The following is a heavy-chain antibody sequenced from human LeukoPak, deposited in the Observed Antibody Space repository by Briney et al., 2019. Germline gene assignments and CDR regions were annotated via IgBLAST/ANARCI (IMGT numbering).Heavy chain of an antibody. CDR2: FDPEDGET. V-gene: IGHV1-24*01. D-gene: IGHD2-2*01. CDR1: GYTLTELS. CDR3: ARDGAVIVVVPAAPADWFDP. Sequence: ASVKVSCKVSGYTLTELSMHWVRQAPGKGLEWMGGFDPEDGETIYAQKFQGRVTMTEDTSTDTAYMELSSLRSEDTAVYYCARDGAVIVVVPAAPADWFDPWGQGTLVTVSS. J-gene: IGHJ5*02.